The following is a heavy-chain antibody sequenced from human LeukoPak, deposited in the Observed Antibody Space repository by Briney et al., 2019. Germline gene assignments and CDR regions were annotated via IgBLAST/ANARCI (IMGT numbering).Heavy chain of an antibody. D-gene: IGHD4-23*01. V-gene: IGHV1-2*02. Sequence: ASVKVSCKASGYTFTSYDINWVRQAPGQGLEWMGWINPNSGGTNYAQKFQGRVTMTRDTSISTAYMELSRLRSDDTAVYYCARALTVGGYYYYMDVWGKGTTVTVSS. CDR1: GYTFTSYD. J-gene: IGHJ6*03. CDR3: ARALTVGGYYYYMDV. CDR2: INPNSGGT.